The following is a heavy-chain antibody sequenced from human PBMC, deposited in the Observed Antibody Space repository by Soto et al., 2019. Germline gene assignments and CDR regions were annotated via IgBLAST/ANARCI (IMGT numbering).Heavy chain of an antibody. V-gene: IGHV4-39*07. D-gene: IGHD5-18*01. CDR3: AKDSGYNYGYFRWFDP. Sequence: SETLSLTCTFSGGSISSSSYCLAWIRQPPGKGLEWIGNIYYSGSTYYNPSLKSRVTISVDTSKSQFSLKPSSVTAADTAVYYCAKDSGYNYGYFRWFDPWGQGTLVTVSS. CDR1: GGSISSSSYC. CDR2: IYYSGST. J-gene: IGHJ5*02.